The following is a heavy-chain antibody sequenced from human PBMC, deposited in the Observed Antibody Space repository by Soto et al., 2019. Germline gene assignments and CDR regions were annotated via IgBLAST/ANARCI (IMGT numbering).Heavy chain of an antibody. V-gene: IGHV5-51*01. J-gene: IGHJ3*02. CDR1: GYSFTSYW. D-gene: IGHD2-15*01. CDR2: IYPGDSDT. CDR3: ARRYCSGGSCYGQYAFDI. Sequence: PGESLKISCKGSGYSFTSYWIGWVRQMPGKGLEWMGIIYPGDSDTRYSPSFQGQVTISADKSISTAYLQWSSLKASDTAMYYCARRYCSGGSCYGQYAFDIWGQGTMVTV.